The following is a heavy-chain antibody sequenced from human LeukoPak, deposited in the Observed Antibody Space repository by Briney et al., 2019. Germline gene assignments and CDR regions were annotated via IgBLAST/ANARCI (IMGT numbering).Heavy chain of an antibody. CDR2: INTNTGNP. D-gene: IGHD6-19*01. V-gene: IGHV7-4-1*02. CDR3: ARAGYSSGWYSVVVDY. Sequence: GASVKVSCKASGYTFTSYGISWVRQAPGQGLEWMGWINTNTGNPTYAQGFTGRFVFSLDTSVSTAYLQISSLKAEDTAVYYCARAGYSSGWYSVVVDYWGQGTLVTVSS. CDR1: GYTFTSYG. J-gene: IGHJ4*02.